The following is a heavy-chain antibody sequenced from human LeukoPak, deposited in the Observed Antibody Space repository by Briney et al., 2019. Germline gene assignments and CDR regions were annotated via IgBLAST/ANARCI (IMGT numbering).Heavy chain of an antibody. D-gene: IGHD3-9*01. CDR1: GYTFTGYY. CDR2: INPNSGGT. V-gene: IGHV1-2*02. Sequence: ASVKVSCKASGYTFTGYYMHWVRQAPGQGLEWMGWINPNSGGTNYAQKFQGRVTMTRDTSISTAYMELSRLRSDDTAVYYCARDRHYDILTGYHKNYFDYWGQGTLVTVSS. CDR3: ARDRHYDILTGYHKNYFDY. J-gene: IGHJ4*02.